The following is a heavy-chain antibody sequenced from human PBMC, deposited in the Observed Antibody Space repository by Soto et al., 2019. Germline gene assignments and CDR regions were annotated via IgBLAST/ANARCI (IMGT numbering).Heavy chain of an antibody. CDR1: NDSISNSNYY. V-gene: IGHV4-39*01. D-gene: IGHD3-22*01. J-gene: IGHJ5*02. CDR2: IYYSGIT. CDR3: ARSNSGYYKWFDP. Sequence: SETLSLTCTVCNDSISNSNYYWAWIRKPPGKGLEWIANIYYSGITYCNPSLKSRVAISVDTSKNQFSLKLSSVTAADTAIYYCARSNSGYYKWFDPWGQGTLVTVS.